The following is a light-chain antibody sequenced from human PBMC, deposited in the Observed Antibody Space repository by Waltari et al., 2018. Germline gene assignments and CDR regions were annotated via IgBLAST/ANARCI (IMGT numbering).Light chain of an antibody. V-gene: IGKV3-20*01. Sequence: LTQSPGTLSLSPGERATLSCRASQNIGTYLVRYQQKPGQPPSLLMYAASRRATGVPDRFSGSGSGTDFSLTISRLEPEDFAVYYCQNHERLPATFGQGTRVEIK. CDR2: AAS. CDR3: QNHERLPAT. J-gene: IGKJ1*01. CDR1: QNIGTY.